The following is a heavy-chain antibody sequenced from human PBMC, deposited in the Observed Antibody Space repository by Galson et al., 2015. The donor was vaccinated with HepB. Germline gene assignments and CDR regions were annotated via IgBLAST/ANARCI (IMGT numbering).Heavy chain of an antibody. D-gene: IGHD6-25*01. V-gene: IGHV3-23*01. J-gene: IGHJ6*02. CDR3: ARNPASYDYYNMDV. CDR2: IGGNGGNR. Sequence: SLRLSCAASGFTFSNSGMSWVRQAPGKGLEWVSVIGGNGGNRHCADSVKGRFTISRDNSKNTLFLQMNSLRAEDTAVYYCARNPASYDYYNMDVWGQGTLVTVSS. CDR1: GFTFSNSG.